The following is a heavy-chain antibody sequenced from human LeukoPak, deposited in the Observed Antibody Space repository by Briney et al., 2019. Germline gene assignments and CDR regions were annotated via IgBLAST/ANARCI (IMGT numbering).Heavy chain of an antibody. Sequence: PSETLSLTCAVYGGSFSGYYWSWLRQPRGKGVEGIGEINHSGSTKYNPSLKSRVTISVDTSKNQFSLTLSSVTAADTAVYYCARGLPSPPRANMVRGVHYYYYGMDVWGQGTTVTVSS. J-gene: IGHJ6*02. V-gene: IGHV4-34*01. CDR1: GGSFSGYY. D-gene: IGHD3-10*01. CDR2: INHSGST. CDR3: ARGLPSPPRANMVRGVHYYYYGMDV.